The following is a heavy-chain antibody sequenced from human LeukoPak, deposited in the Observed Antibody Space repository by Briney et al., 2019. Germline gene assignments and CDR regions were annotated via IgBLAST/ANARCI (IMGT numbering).Heavy chain of an antibody. Sequence: GMSLRLSCAASGFTFSSYGMHWVRQAPGKGLEWVADIWYDGSNKYYADSVKGRFTISRDNSKNTLYLQMNSLRAEDTAVYYCARDLYSGYDSESGVFDYWGQGTLVTVSS. CDR2: IWYDGSNK. CDR1: GFTFSSYG. V-gene: IGHV3-33*01. D-gene: IGHD5-12*01. J-gene: IGHJ4*02. CDR3: ARDLYSGYDSESGVFDY.